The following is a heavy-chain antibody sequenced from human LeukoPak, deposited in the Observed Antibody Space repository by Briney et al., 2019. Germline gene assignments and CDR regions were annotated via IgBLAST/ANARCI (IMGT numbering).Heavy chain of an antibody. Sequence: GGSLRLSCAASGFTFSNAWMSWVRQASGKGLEWVGRIKSKTDGGTTDYAAPVKGRFTISRDDSKNTLYLQMNSLKTEDTAVYYCTTEYSGYDYFDYWGQGTLVTVSS. CDR3: TTEYSGYDYFDY. J-gene: IGHJ4*02. V-gene: IGHV3-15*01. D-gene: IGHD5-12*01. CDR1: GFTFSNAW. CDR2: IKSKTDGGTT.